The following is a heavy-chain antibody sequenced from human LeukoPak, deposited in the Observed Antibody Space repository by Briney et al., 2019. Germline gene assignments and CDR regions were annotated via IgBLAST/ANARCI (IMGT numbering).Heavy chain of an antibody. V-gene: IGHV3-48*02. CDR2: ISSSSSTI. Sequence: GGSLRLSCAASGFTFSSYSMNWVRQAPGKGLEWLSYISSSSSTIYYADSVKGRFTISRDNAKNSLYLQVNSLRDEDTAVYYCARSKWELPLGDYWGQGTLVTVSS. D-gene: IGHD1-26*01. CDR3: ARSKWELPLGDY. J-gene: IGHJ4*02. CDR1: GFTFSSYS.